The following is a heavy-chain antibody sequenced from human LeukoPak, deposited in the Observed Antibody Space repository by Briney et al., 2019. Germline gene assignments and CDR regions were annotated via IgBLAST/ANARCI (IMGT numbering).Heavy chain of an antibody. J-gene: IGHJ3*02. CDR2: ISAYNGNT. D-gene: IGHD4-17*01. CDR3: ARDPVAVTTDDAFDI. V-gene: IGHV1-18*04. CDR1: GYTFTSYG. Sequence: ASVKVSCKASGYTFTSYGISWVRQAPGQGLEWMGWISAYNGNTNYAQKLQGRVTMTTDTSTSTAYMELRSLRSDDTAVYYCARDPVAVTTDDAFDIWGQGTMVTVSS.